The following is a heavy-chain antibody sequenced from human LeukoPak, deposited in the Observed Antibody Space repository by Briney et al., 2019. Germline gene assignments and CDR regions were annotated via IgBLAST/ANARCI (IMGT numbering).Heavy chain of an antibody. CDR2: MNPNNGNT. Sequence: ASVKVSCKPSGYTFTSYDINWVRPATGQGLEWMGWMNPNNGNTVYAQKFQGRVTMTRNTSISTAYMELSSLRSEDTAVYYCARGWRYYDFWSGYWERRKDYYGMEVWGPGTTVTVSS. CDR1: GYTFTSYD. J-gene: IGHJ6*02. V-gene: IGHV1-8*01. CDR3: ARGWRYYDFWSGYWERRKDYYGMEV. D-gene: IGHD3-3*01.